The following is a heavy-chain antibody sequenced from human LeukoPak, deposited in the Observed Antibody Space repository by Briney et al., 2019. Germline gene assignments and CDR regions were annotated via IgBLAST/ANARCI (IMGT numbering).Heavy chain of an antibody. J-gene: IGHJ4*02. CDR1: GGPIISHY. Sequence: LETLSLTCSVSGGPIISHYWSWVRQSPGKGLEWIGEINHSGSTNYNPSLKSRVTISVDTSKNQFSLKLSSVTAADTAVYYCARGPVGIVVVPAAPGLDYWGQGTLVTVSS. V-gene: IGHV4-34*01. CDR2: INHSGST. CDR3: ARGPVGIVVVPAAPGLDY. D-gene: IGHD2-2*03.